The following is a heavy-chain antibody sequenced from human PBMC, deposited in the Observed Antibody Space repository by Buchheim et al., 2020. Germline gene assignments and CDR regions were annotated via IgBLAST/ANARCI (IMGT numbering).Heavy chain of an antibody. CDR2: ISYNGGP. CDR3: ARGEVYYDLMSGFFSDTFDV. CDR1: GGSISSGDYY. V-gene: IGHV4-30-4*01. J-gene: IGHJ3*01. D-gene: IGHD3-3*01. Sequence: QVQLQESGPGLVKPSQPLSLTCTVSGGSISSGDYYWNWIRQPPGKGLEWIGYISYNGGPYFNPSLKRRVTTSVATSKNQFSLKLSSVTAADTAVYYCARGEVYYDLMSGFFSDTFDVWGQGA.